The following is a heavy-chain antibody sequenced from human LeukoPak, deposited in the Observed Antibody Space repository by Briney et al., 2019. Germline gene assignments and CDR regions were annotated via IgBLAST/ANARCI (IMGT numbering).Heavy chain of an antibody. CDR1: GYTFTSYG. Sequence: ASVKVSCKASGYTFTSYGISWVRQAPGQGLEWMGWISTYNGDTNYAQKLQGRVTMTTDTSTSTAYMELSSLRSEDTAVYYCATDIYDSSGYCDYWGQGTLVTVSS. V-gene: IGHV1-18*01. CDR2: ISTYNGDT. D-gene: IGHD3-22*01. J-gene: IGHJ4*02. CDR3: ATDIYDSSGYCDY.